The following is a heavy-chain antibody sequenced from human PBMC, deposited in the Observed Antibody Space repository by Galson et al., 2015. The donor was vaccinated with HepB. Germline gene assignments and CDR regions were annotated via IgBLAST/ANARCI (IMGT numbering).Heavy chain of an antibody. Sequence: SLRLSCAASGFTFDDYAMHWVRQAPGKGLEWVPGITWNSGYIGYADSVKGRFTITRDNAKNSLYLQMNSLRVEDSAFYYCLKGWDSTGPFDYWGQGTLVTVSS. D-gene: IGHD3-22*01. CDR1: GFTFDDYA. CDR2: ITWNSGYI. V-gene: IGHV3-9*01. J-gene: IGHJ4*02. CDR3: LKGWDSTGPFDY.